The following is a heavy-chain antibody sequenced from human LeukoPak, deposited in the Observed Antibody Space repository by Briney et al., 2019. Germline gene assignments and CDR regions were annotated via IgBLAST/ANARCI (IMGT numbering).Heavy chain of an antibody. V-gene: IGHV4-59*08. D-gene: IGHD4-17*01. CDR1: GGSIGSYY. CDR2: IYVSGST. J-gene: IGHJ3*02. CDR3: ARQRDYADYLDAFDI. Sequence: SETLSLTCTVSGGSIGSYYWSWIRQPPGKGLEWIGFIYVSGSTNYNPSLKSRLTISQDTSKNQFSLKLSSVTAADTAVYYCARQRDYADYLDAFDIWGQGTVVTVSS.